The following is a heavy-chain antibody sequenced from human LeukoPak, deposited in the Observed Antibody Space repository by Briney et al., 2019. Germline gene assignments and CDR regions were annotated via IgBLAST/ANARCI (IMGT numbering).Heavy chain of an antibody. CDR3: VRVGTSFDI. J-gene: IGHJ3*02. Sequence: GGSLRLSCGASGFVFDDYDMHWVRQAPGKGLEWVSYISTNTTTIYYADSVKGRFTISRDNAKNSLYLQMNSLRVEDTAVYYCVRVGTSFDIWGQGTMVTVSS. CDR1: GFVFDDYD. D-gene: IGHD7-27*01. V-gene: IGHV3-48*01. CDR2: ISTNTTTI.